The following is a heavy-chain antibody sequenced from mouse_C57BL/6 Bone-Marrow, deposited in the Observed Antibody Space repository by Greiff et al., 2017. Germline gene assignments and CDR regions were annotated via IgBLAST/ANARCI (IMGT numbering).Heavy chain of an antibody. CDR1: GYTFTSYG. CDR3: ARNERFAY. CDR2: IYPRSGNT. Sequence: QVQLQQSGAELARPGASVKLSCKASGYTFTSYGISWVKQRTGQGLEWIGEIYPRSGNTYYNEKFKGKATRTADKSSSTAYMELRSLTSEDSAVYFCARNERFAYWGQGTLVTVSA. J-gene: IGHJ3*01. V-gene: IGHV1-81*01.